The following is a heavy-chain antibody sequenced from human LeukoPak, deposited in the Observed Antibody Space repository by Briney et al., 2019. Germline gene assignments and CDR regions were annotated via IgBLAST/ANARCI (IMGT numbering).Heavy chain of an antibody. CDR1: GGSVTIHS. CDR3: ARDASGNYEGWFDP. D-gene: IGHD1-26*01. V-gene: IGHV1-69*06. J-gene: IGHJ5*02. CDR2: IIVNFAAT. Sequence: ASVKVSFKASGGSVTIHSITWVRQAPGQGLGWMGEIIVNFAATTYAQKFQGRLTLTADKFTSTVYMELSRLRSDHTAVYYCARDASGNYEGWFDPWGQGTLVTVSS.